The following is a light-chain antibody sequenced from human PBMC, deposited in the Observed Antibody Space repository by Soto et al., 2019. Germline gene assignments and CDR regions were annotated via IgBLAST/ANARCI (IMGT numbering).Light chain of an antibody. J-gene: IGKJ5*01. CDR3: QQYGSSPPIT. Sequence: EIVLTQSPGTLSLSPGERATLSCRASQSVSSNLAWYQQKPGQAPRLLIYGASNRATGIPARFSGSGSGTDFTLTISRLEPEDFVVYYCQQYGSSPPITFGQGTRLEIK. CDR1: QSVSSN. V-gene: IGKV3-20*01. CDR2: GAS.